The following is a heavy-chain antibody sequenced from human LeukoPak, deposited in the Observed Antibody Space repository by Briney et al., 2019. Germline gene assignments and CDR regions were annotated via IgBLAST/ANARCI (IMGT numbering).Heavy chain of an antibody. CDR2: IKQDGSEK. CDR3: ARDAGVEQWLSPLDY. J-gene: IGHJ4*02. CDR1: GFTFSSYW. Sequence: PGGSLRLSCAASGFTFSSYWMSWVRQAPGKGREGVANIKQDGSEKYYVDSVKGRFTISRDNAKNSLYLQMNSLRAEDTAVYYCARDAGVEQWLSPLDYWGQGTLVTVSS. V-gene: IGHV3-7*03. D-gene: IGHD6-19*01.